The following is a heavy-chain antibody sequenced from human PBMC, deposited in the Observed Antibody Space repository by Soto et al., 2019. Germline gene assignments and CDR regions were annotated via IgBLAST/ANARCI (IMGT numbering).Heavy chain of an antibody. CDR2: IYYSGST. V-gene: IGHV4-31*03. D-gene: IGHD3-3*02. Sequence: QVQLQESGPGLVKPSQTLSLTCTVSGGSISSGGYYWSWIRQHPGKGLVWIGYIYYSGSTYYNPSLKSRVTISVDTSKNQFSLNLSSVTAADTAVYYCASLTVHFLHHYYGMDVWGQGTTVTVSS. CDR1: GGSISSGGYY. CDR3: ASLTVHFLHHYYGMDV. J-gene: IGHJ6*02.